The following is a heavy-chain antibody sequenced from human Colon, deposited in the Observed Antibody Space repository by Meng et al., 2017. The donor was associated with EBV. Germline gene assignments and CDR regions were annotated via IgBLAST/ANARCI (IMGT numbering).Heavy chain of an antibody. J-gene: IGHJ4*02. V-gene: IGHV4-4*02. CDR2: IYHSGTT. CDR3: TTYAVGAGGRGY. Sequence: QGQLEESGPGLVKPSGTLSLTCAVSGDSISNNWWSWVRQPPGKGLEWIGEIYHSGTTNYNPSLRSRVTISVDKSKNQFSLQLTSVTAADTAVYYCTTYAVGAGGRGYWGPGTLVTVSS. D-gene: IGHD2-15*01. CDR1: GDSISNNW.